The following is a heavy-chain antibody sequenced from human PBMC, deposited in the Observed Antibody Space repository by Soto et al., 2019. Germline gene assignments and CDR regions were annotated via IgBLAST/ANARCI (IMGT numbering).Heavy chain of an antibody. J-gene: IGHJ4*02. Sequence: QLQMQESGPGLVKPSETLSLTCTVSGGSINSNNYYWGWIRQPPGKGLEWLGNVYYRGTTYYNPSLKGRLTISVDTSKNQCSLKLSSVTAADTAVFFCVRHQRYSSGWYIDYWGQGTLVTASS. V-gene: IGHV4-39*01. CDR2: VYYRGTT. CDR1: GGSINSNNYY. CDR3: VRHQRYSSGWYIDY. D-gene: IGHD6-19*01.